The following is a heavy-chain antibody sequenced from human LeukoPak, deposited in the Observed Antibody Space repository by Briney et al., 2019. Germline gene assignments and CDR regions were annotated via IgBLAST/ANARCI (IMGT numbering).Heavy chain of an antibody. D-gene: IGHD3-3*01. CDR2: MNHLMTT. J-gene: IGHJ4*02. CDR3: ARGWKTYDFLSSPPRGYFDH. CDR1: GGSLSDYC. Sequence: SETLSLTCDVYGGSLSDYCWTWIRQTPGKGLEWFGHMNHLMTTNYNPSLERRVTISLDTSKRQLSLNLTSVTAADPHIYLCARGWKTYDFLSSPPRGYFDHWSQGPLVTVPS. V-gene: IGHV4-34*01.